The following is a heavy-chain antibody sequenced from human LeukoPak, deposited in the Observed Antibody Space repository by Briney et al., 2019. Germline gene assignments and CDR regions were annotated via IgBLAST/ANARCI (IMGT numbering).Heavy chain of an antibody. V-gene: IGHV1-18*01. J-gene: IGHJ1*01. CDR3: ARDSYYGGYYSFFEH. CDR1: AYTFTNFR. CDR2: IDPSNNYT. Sequence: ASVKVSCKTSAYTFTNFRIHWVRQAPGQGFEWMGWIDPSNNYTEYEQKLQGRPTLTTDTSTTTAHMELRSLTFDDTAIYYCARDSYYGGYYSFFEHWGQGTLVTVSS. D-gene: IGHD4/OR15-4a*01.